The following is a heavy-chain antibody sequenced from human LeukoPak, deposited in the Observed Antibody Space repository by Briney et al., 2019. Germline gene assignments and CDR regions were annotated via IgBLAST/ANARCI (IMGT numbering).Heavy chain of an antibody. D-gene: IGHD1-26*01. CDR3: ARGRGSYYPD. Sequence: SETLSLTCAVSDGSLRGYYWSWIRQPPGKGLEWIGKINHSGSTNYNPSLESRVTISEETSKNQFSLKVTSVTAADTAVYYCARGRGSYYPDWGQGTLVTVSS. J-gene: IGHJ4*02. CDR2: INHSGST. CDR1: DGSLRGYY. V-gene: IGHV4-34*01.